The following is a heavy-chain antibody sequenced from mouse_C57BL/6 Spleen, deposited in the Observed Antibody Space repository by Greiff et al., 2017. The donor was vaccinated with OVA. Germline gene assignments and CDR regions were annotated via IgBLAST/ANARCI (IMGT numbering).Heavy chain of an antibody. CDR1: GYTFTSYW. Sequence: VQLQQPGAELVMPGASVKLSCKASGYTFTSYWMHWVKQRPGQGLEWIGEIDPSDSYTNYNQKFKGQSPMSVDTSSSPAYMQLSSLTSEDSAVYYCARSYYYVSGGYAMGYWGQGTSVTVSS. CDR2: IDPSDSYT. J-gene: IGHJ4*01. V-gene: IGHV1-69*01. CDR3: ARSYYYVSGGYAMGY. D-gene: IGHD1-1*01.